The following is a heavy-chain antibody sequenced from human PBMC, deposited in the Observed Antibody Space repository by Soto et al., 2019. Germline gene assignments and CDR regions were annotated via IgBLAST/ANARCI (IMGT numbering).Heavy chain of an antibody. CDR3: ASSVVYGDYSNWLDS. Sequence: ASVKVSCKASGYTFTSYGISWVRQAPGQGLEWMGWISAYNGNTNYAQKLQGRVTMTTDTSTSTAYMELRSLRSDDTAVYYCASSVVYGDYSNWLDSWGQGTLVTVSS. J-gene: IGHJ5*01. D-gene: IGHD4-17*01. CDR1: GYTFTSYG. V-gene: IGHV1-18*01. CDR2: ISAYNGNT.